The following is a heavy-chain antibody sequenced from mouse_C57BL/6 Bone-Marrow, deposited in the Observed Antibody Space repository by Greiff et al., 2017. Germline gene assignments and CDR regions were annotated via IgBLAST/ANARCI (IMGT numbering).Heavy chain of an antibody. CDR3: ARWAYNYDLAWFAY. V-gene: IGHV1-53*01. D-gene: IGHD2-12*01. Sequence: VQLQQSGTELVKPGASVKLSCKASGYTFTSYWMHWVKQRPGQGLEWIGNINPSNGGTNYNEKFKSKATLTVDKSSSTAYMQRSSLTSEDSAVYYCARWAYNYDLAWFAYWGQGTLVTVSA. CDR2: INPSNGGT. CDR1: GYTFTSYW. J-gene: IGHJ3*01.